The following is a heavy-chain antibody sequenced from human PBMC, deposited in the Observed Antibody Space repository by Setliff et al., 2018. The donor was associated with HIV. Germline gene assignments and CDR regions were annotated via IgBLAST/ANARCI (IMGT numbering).Heavy chain of an antibody. V-gene: IGHV4-39*01. CDR3: SRLTRSSSNSYKGRFDP. CDR2: IYYSGTA. CDR1: DASINSNNYY. J-gene: IGHJ5*02. Sequence: SETLSLTCGISDASINSNNYYWVWIRQTPGKGPEWIGSIYYSGTAYYNPSLKSRLIISVDTSKNQFSLNLSSMSAADTAVYFCSRLTRSSSNSYKGRFDPWGQGTLVTVSS. D-gene: IGHD2-15*01.